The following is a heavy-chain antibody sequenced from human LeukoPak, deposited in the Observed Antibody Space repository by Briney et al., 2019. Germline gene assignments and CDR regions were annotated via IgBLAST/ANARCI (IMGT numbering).Heavy chain of an antibody. J-gene: IGHJ3*02. V-gene: IGHV1-69*04. D-gene: IGHD6-19*01. CDR2: IIPILGIA. CDR3: ATPAGYSSGGDAFDI. CDR1: GGTFSSYA. Sequence: ASVKVSCKASGGTFSSYAISWVRQAPGQGLEWMGRIIPILGIANYAQKFQGRVTITADKSTSTAYMEPSSLRSEDTAVYYCATPAGYSSGGDAFDIWGQGTMVTVSS.